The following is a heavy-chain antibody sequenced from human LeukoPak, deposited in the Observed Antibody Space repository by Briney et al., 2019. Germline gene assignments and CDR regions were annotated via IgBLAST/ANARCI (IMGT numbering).Heavy chain of an antibody. D-gene: IGHD3-9*01. J-gene: IGHJ6*03. CDR3: AKSPSLLTGYDYYYMDV. Sequence: GGSLRLSCAASGFTFSSYAMSWVRQAPGKGLEWVSAISGSGGSTSYADSVKGRFTISRDNSKNTLYLQMNSLRAEDTAVYYCAKSPSLLTGYDYYYMDVWGKGTTVTVSS. CDR2: ISGSGGST. CDR1: GFTFSSYA. V-gene: IGHV3-23*01.